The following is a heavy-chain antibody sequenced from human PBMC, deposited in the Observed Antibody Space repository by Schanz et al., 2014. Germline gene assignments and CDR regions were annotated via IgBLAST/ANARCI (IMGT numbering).Heavy chain of an antibody. CDR2: VSRSTPDI. J-gene: IGHJ4*02. CDR3: ARKVVATIGGYYDN. D-gene: IGHD5-12*01. CDR1: GFTFSSYS. Sequence: VQLVDSGGGLVQPGGSLRLSCAASGFTFSSYSMNWVRQAPGKGLEWVSYVSRSTPDIYYADSVKGRFTISRDSSKNTLYLQMNSLRAEDTAVYYCARKVVATIGGYYDNWGQGTLVIVSS. V-gene: IGHV3-48*04.